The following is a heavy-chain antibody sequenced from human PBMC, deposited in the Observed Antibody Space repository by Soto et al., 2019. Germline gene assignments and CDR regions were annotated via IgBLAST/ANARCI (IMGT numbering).Heavy chain of an antibody. CDR1: GFTFSSYA. D-gene: IGHD2-15*01. V-gene: IGHV3-23*01. CDR2: ISDTGGST. Sequence: EVQLLESGGGLVQPGGSLRLSCAASGFTFSSYAMSWVRQAPGKGLEWVSRISDTGGSTYYAGSVKGRFTISRDSSKNTLYLQMNSLRADDTAIYYCAQVGELAVGGFDYWGQGTLVTGSS. J-gene: IGHJ4*02. CDR3: AQVGELAVGGFDY.